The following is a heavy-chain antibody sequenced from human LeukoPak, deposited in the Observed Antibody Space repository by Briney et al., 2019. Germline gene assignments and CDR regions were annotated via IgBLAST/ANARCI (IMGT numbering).Heavy chain of an antibody. V-gene: IGHV3-53*01. D-gene: IGHD1-26*01. CDR2: IYSGGST. CDR3: AKFVRGSYHNWFDP. J-gene: IGHJ5*02. CDR1: GFTVSSNY. Sequence: GGSLRLSCAASGFTVSSNYMSWARQAPGKGLEWVSVIYSGGSTYYADSVKGRFTISRDNSKNTLYLQMNSLRAEDTAVHYCAKFVRGSYHNWFDPWGQGTLVTVSS.